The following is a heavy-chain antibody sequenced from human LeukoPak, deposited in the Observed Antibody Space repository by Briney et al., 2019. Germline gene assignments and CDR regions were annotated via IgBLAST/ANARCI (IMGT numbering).Heavy chain of an antibody. D-gene: IGHD6-19*01. V-gene: IGHV4-38-2*02. CDR3: ARDKSMSFSVGWYGWFDP. Sequence: SETLSLTCSVSGISISSGYYYAWIRQTPGKGLEWIGNIYHDGSTFYNPSLERRVTISVDVSRNQLSLKLTSLTAADTAVYYCARDKSMSFSVGWYGWFDPWGQGTPVTVSS. CDR2: IYHDGST. CDR1: GISISSGYY. J-gene: IGHJ5*02.